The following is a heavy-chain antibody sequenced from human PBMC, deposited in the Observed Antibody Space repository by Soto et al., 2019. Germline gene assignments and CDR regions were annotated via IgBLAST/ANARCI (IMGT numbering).Heavy chain of an antibody. CDR3: ARDPVPKRPVAVAANDY. J-gene: IGHJ4*02. CDR2: IWYDGSNK. Sequence: GGSLRLSCAASGFTFSSYGMHWVRQAPGKGLEWVAVIWYDGSNKYYADTVKGRFTNSRDKSKNTLYLQMNSKRAEDTAVYYCARDPVPKRPVAVAANDYWGQGTLVTVSS. V-gene: IGHV3-33*01. CDR1: GFTFSSYG. D-gene: IGHD6-19*01.